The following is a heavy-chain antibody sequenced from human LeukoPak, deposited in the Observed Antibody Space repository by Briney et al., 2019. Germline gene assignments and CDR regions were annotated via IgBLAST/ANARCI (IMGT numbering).Heavy chain of an antibody. V-gene: IGHV3-49*04. J-gene: IGHJ4*02. CDR1: GFTSTTYV. CDR2: IRSKAYGGTT. D-gene: IGHD3-3*01. Sequence: GGSLRLSCAASGFTSTTYVMSWVRQPPGKGLEWVGFIRSKAYGGTTEYAASVKGRFTISRDDSKSIAYLQMNSLKTEDTAVYYCTRVGDDFWSGYLDYWGQGTLVTVSS. CDR3: TRVGDDFWSGYLDY.